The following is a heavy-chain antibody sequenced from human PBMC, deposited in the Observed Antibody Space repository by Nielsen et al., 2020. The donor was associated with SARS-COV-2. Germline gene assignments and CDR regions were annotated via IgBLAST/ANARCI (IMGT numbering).Heavy chain of an antibody. CDR3: ARGRALTPTTSFDY. CDR2: ISYDGSNK. D-gene: IGHD2/OR15-2a*01. Sequence: GESLKISCAASGFTFSSYAMHWVRQAPGKGLEWVAVISYDGSNKYYADSVKGRFTISRDNAKNSLYLQMNSLRAEDTAVYYCARGRALTPTTSFDYWGQGTLVTVSS. V-gene: IGHV3-30-3*01. J-gene: IGHJ4*02. CDR1: GFTFSSYA.